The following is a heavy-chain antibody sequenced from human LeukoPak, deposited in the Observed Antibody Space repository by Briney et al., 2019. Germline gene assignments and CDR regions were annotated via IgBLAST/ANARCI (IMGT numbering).Heavy chain of an antibody. Sequence: ASVKVSCKASEYTFTSYYMHWVRQAPGQGLEWMGIINPSGGSTSYAQKFQGRVTMTRDTSTSTVYMELSSLRSEDTAVYYCARVEGDGLGSEYFQHWGQGTLVTVSS. CDR1: EYTFTSYY. V-gene: IGHV1-46*01. CDR2: INPSGGST. D-gene: IGHD3-10*01. CDR3: ARVEGDGLGSEYFQH. J-gene: IGHJ1*01.